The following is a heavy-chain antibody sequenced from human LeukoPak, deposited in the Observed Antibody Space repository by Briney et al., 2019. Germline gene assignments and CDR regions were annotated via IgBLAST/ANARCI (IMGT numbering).Heavy chain of an antibody. J-gene: IGHJ4*02. D-gene: IGHD4-17*01. CDR1: GGSFSGYY. CDR3: ARSTAVTIFDY. CDR2: INHSGST. V-gene: IGHV4-34*01. Sequence: SETLSLTCAVYGGSFSGYYWSWIRQPPGKGVEGIGEINHSGSTNYNPSLKSRVTISVDTSKNQFSLKLSSVTAADTAVYYCARSTAVTIFDYWGQGTLVTVSS.